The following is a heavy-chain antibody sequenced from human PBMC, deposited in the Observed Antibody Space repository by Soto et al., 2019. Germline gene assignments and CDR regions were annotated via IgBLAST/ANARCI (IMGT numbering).Heavy chain of an antibody. CDR1: GFTFSDYY. J-gene: IGHJ5*02. CDR2: ISSSSSYT. CDR3: ARDHYVPGWFDP. Sequence: QVQLVESGGGLVKPGGSLRLSCAASGFTFSDYYMSWIRQAPGTGLEWVSYISSSSSYTNYADSVKGRFTISRDNAKNSLYLQMNSLRAEDTAVYYCARDHYVPGWFDPWGQGTLVTVSS. V-gene: IGHV3-11*05. D-gene: IGHD3-10*02.